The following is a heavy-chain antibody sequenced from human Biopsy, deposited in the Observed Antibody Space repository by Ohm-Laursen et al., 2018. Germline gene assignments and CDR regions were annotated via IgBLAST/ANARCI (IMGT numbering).Heavy chain of an antibody. D-gene: IGHD2-21*01. Sequence: SLRLSCAASAFTFSTYGMHWVRQAPGQGLEWVSVIWHDGSNKYYSDSVKGRFTISRDNSKDTLFLQMDSLRADDTAVYYCVKAYSAIYWFDPWGQGTLVTVSS. CDR1: AFTFSTYG. CDR2: IWHDGSNK. V-gene: IGHV3-33*06. J-gene: IGHJ5*02. CDR3: VKAYSAIYWFDP.